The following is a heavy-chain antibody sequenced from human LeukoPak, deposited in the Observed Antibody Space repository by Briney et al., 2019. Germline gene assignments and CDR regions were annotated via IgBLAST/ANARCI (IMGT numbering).Heavy chain of an antibody. D-gene: IGHD3-10*01. CDR3: ARDRGPDGSIGY. V-gene: IGHV4-4*07. J-gene: IGHJ4*02. CDR2: IYSSGST. Sequence: SETLSLTCAVSGGSINNYYWSWIRQPAGKGLEWIGRIYSSGSTSYNPSLKSRVTMSVDTPKNQFSLKVNSVTAADTAVYHCARDRGPDGSIGYWGQGTLVTVSS. CDR1: GGSINNYY.